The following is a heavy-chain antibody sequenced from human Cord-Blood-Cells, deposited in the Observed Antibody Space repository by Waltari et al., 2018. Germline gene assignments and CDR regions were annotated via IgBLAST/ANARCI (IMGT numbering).Heavy chain of an antibody. J-gene: IGHJ4*02. CDR3: AKVRSIAARRGYYFDY. CDR2: ISGSGGST. V-gene: IGHV3-23*04. Sequence: EVQLVESGGGLVQPGGSLRLSCAASGFTFSSYAMSWVRQAPGKGLEWVSAISGSGGSTYYADSVKGRFTISRDNSKNTLYLKMNSLRAEDTAVYYCAKVRSIAARRGYYFDYWGQGTLVTVSS. CDR1: GFTFSSYA. D-gene: IGHD6-6*01.